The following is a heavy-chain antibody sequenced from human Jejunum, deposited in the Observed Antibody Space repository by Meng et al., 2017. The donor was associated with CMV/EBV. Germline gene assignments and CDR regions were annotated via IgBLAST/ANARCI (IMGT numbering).Heavy chain of an antibody. CDR1: GFTFTNTW. Sequence: VQWVGSGGGWVKPGGPLRLSCAASGFTFTNTWMSWVRQGPGKGLEWVGRIKSKTDGGADYAAPVNGRFTISRDDSTNTVYLQMDSLKTEDTAVYFCITGTNWNDPGRNWGQGTLVTVSS. CDR3: ITGTNWNDPGRN. V-gene: IGHV3-15*01. J-gene: IGHJ4*02. CDR2: IKSKTDGGA. D-gene: IGHD1-1*01.